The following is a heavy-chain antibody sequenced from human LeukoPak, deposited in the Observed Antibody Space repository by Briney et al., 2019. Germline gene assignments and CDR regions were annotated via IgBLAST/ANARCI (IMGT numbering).Heavy chain of an antibody. D-gene: IGHD6-13*01. V-gene: IGHV3-73*01. CDR1: GFTFSGSA. J-gene: IGHJ4*02. CDR3: RAAADLNDY. Sequence: GGSLRLSCAASGFTFSGSAMHWVRQASGKGLEWLGRIRSKADSYTTAYSASVKGRFIVSRDDSKNTAYLQMNSLKTEDTAVYYCRAAADLNDYWGQGTLVTVSS. CDR2: IRSKADSYTT.